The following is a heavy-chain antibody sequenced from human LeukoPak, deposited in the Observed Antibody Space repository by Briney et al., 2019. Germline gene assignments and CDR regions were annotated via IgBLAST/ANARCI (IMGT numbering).Heavy chain of an antibody. CDR2: IIPIFGTA. CDR3: ARENGDYASTYYSNWFDP. D-gene: IGHD4-17*01. CDR1: GGTFSSYA. Sequence: SVKVSCKASGGTFSSYAISWVRQAPGQGLEWMGRIIPIFGTANYAQKFQGRVTITTDESTSTAYMELSSLRSEDTAVYYCARENGDYASTYYSNWFDPWGEGTLVTVSS. V-gene: IGHV1-69*05. J-gene: IGHJ5*02.